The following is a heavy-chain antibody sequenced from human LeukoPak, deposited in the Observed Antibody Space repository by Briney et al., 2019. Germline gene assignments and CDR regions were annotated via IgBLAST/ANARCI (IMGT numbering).Heavy chain of an antibody. CDR1: GGSISSYY. Sequence: SETLSLTCTVSGGSISSYYWSWIRQPPGKGLEWIGYISDGGGSNYNPSLKSRVTISVDTSKNQFSLKLSSVTAADTAVYYCARSGGVWYFDYWGQGTLVTVSS. CDR3: ARSGGVWYFDY. D-gene: IGHD3-16*01. V-gene: IGHV4-59*01. J-gene: IGHJ4*02. CDR2: ISDGGGS.